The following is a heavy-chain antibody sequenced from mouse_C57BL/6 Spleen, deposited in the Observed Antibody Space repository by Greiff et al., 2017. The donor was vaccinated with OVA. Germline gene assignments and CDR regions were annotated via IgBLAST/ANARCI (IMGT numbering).Heavy chain of an antibody. CDR1: GYTFTDYN. V-gene: IGHV1-22*01. CDR2: INPNNGGT. D-gene: IGHD4-1*01. CDR3: AIQLGRGFAY. J-gene: IGHJ3*01. Sequence: EVKLQESGPELVKPGASVKMSCKASGYTFTDYNMHWVKQSHGKSLEWIGYINPNNGGTSYNQKFKGKATLTVTKTSSTAYMELRSLASEDSAFYYCAIQLGRGFAYWGQGTLVTVSA.